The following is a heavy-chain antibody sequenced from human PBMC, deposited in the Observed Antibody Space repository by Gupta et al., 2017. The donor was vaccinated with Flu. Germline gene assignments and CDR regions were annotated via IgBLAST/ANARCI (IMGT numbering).Heavy chain of an antibody. CDR1: GFSFINYG. D-gene: IGHD5-24*01. CDR2: MSHDGRDE. Sequence: EEVVESGGGVVQPGRSLRLSCAAFGFSFINYGMHWVRQAPGKGLEWVAVMSHDGRDEYYADSVKGRFTISRDNSKNTLYLQMNTLRNEDTAVYYCAKDWKWNYNNYGMNVWGQGTTVTVSS. CDR3: AKDWKWNYNNYGMNV. J-gene: IGHJ6*02. V-gene: IGHV3-30*18.